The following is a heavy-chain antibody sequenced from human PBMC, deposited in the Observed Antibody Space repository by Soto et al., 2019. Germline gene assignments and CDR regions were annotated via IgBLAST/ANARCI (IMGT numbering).Heavy chain of an antibody. J-gene: IGHJ4*02. V-gene: IGHV1-18*01. CDR1: GYTFTSYG. CDR2: ISAYNGNT. D-gene: IGHD6-19*01. CDR3: ARDHRQWLDATGLDY. Sequence: QVQLVQSGAEVKKPGASVKVSCKASGYTFTSYGISWVRQAPGQGLEWMGWISAYNGNTNYAQKLQGRVTMTTDTSTSTAYMELRSLRSDNTAVYYCARDHRQWLDATGLDYWGQGTLVTVSS.